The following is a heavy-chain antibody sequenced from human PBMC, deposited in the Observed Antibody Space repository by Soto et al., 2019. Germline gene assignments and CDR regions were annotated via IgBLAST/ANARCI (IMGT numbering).Heavy chain of an antibody. D-gene: IGHD4-17*01. CDR3: AKDYGGKDGDY. Sequence: QVQLVQSGAEVKKPGSSVKVSCKASGGTFSSYTISWVRQAPGQGLEWMGRIIPILGIANYAQKFQGRVTITADKSTSTAYMELSSLRSEDTAVYYCAKDYGGKDGDYWGXGTLVTVSS. CDR2: IIPILGIA. V-gene: IGHV1-69*08. J-gene: IGHJ4*02. CDR1: GGTFSSYT.